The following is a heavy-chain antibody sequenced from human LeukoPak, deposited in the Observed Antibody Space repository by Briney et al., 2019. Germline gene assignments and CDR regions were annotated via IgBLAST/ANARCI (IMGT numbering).Heavy chain of an antibody. J-gene: IGHJ6*03. CDR3: ARNIAVAGRGDYMDV. D-gene: IGHD6-19*01. CDR1: GGSISTNSYY. CDR2: LYYSGNT. Sequence: SETLSLNCTVSGGSISTNSYYWSWIRQPPGKGLEWIGSLYYSGNTYYNPSLKSRVTISVDTSKNQFSLKLSSVTAADTAVYYCARNIAVAGRGDYMDVWGKGTTVTISS. V-gene: IGHV4-39*01.